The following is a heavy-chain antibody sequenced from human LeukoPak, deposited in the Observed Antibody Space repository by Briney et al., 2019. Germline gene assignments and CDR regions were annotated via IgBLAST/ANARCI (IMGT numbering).Heavy chain of an antibody. CDR2: ISWDGGST. D-gene: IGHD3-22*01. Sequence: GGSLRLSCAASGFTFDDYAMHWVRQAPGKGLEWVSLISWDGGSTYYADSVKGRFTISRDNSKNSLYLQMNSLRAEDTALYHCARVVDYYDSSGPRRYMDVWGKGTTVTISS. J-gene: IGHJ6*03. CDR3: ARVVDYYDSSGPRRYMDV. V-gene: IGHV3-43D*03. CDR1: GFTFDDYA.